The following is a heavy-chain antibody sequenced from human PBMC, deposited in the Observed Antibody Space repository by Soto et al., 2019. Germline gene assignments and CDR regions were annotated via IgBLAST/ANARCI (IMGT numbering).Heavy chain of an antibody. J-gene: IGHJ6*02. CDR1: GYSFTSYW. CDR3: AASIAARPGYYYYGMDV. V-gene: IGHV5-10-1*01. D-gene: IGHD6-6*01. CDR2: IDPSDSYT. Sequence: PGESLKISCKGSGYSFTSYWISWVRQMPGKGLEWMGRIDPSDSYTNYSPSFQGHVTISADKSISTAYLQWGSLKASDTAMYYCAASIAARPGYYYYGMDVWGQGTRVTVSS.